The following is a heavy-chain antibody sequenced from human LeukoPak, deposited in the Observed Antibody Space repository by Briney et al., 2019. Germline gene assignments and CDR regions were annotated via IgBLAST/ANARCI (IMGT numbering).Heavy chain of an antibody. CDR3: AREAIDSFDI. V-gene: IGHV4-59*12. CDR2: IYYSGST. CDR1: GVSISSYY. J-gene: IGHJ3*02. Sequence: WETLSLTCTVSGVSISSYYWSWIRQPPGKGLEWIGYIYYSGSTKYNPSLKSRVIISVDTSKNQFSLQLNSVTPEDTAVYYCAREAIDSFDIWGQGTMVTVSS.